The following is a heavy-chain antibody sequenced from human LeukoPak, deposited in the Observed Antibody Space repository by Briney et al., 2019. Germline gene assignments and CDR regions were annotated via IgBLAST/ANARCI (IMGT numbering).Heavy chain of an antibody. CDR2: MNPNSGNT. CDR3: ARDPGDYYDSTGAFDI. CDR1: GYTFTSYD. D-gene: IGHD3-22*01. V-gene: IGHV1-8*01. J-gene: IGHJ3*02. Sequence: ASVKVSCKASGYTFTSYDINWVRQATGQGLEWMGWMNPNSGNTGYAQKFQGRVTMTRNTSISTAYMELSSLRSDDTAVYYCARDPGDYYDSTGAFDIWGQGTMVTVSS.